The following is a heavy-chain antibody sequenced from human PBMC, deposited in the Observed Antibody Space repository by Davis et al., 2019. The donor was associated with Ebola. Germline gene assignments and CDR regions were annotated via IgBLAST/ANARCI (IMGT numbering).Heavy chain of an antibody. CDR3: ARVTHDWSRDRLEIEYWFES. CDR2: VYYGGKS. D-gene: IGHD3-9*01. J-gene: IGHJ5*01. CDR1: GAAITTTTSY. V-gene: IGHV4-39*07. Sequence: PSETLSLTCTVSGAAITTTTSYWGWIRQPPGKGFDWIGHVYYGGKSYYSQSLRSRVIISVDTSKNQFYLNMDSVTAADTAVYYCARVTHDWSRDRLEIEYWFESWGQGILVTVSS.